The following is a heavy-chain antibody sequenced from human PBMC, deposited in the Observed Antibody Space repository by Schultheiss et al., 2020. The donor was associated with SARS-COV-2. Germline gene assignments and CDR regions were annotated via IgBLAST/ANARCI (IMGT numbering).Heavy chain of an antibody. CDR1: GGSFSGHY. CDR2: VYYSGAT. Sequence: SETLSLTCAVYGGSFSGHYWSWIRQPPGKGLDWIASVYYSGATYYNPSLKSRVTISVDTSKNQFSLKLSAVTAADTAVYYCARDGLAVAGTVFDSWGQGTLVTVSS. J-gene: IGHJ4*02. CDR3: ARDGLAVAGTVFDS. D-gene: IGHD6-19*01. V-gene: IGHV4-34*01.